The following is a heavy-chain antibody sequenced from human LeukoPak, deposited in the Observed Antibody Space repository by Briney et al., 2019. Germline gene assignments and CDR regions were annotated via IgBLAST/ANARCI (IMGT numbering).Heavy chain of an antibody. CDR2: IRSDGNYK. CDR1: GFTFSSYG. J-gene: IGHJ4*02. Sequence: GGSLRLSCAASGFTFSSYGMHWVRQAPGKGLEWVAFIRSDGNYKYYADSVKGRFTISRDNSKNTLYLQMNSLRAEDTAVYYCARDRDNYDFWSGLTSYYFDYWGQGTLVTVSS. CDR3: ARDRDNYDFWSGLTSYYFDY. D-gene: IGHD3-3*01. V-gene: IGHV3-30*02.